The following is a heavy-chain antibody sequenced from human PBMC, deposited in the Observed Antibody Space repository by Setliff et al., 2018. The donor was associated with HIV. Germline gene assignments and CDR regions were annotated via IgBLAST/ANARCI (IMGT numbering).Heavy chain of an antibody. CDR3: ARDKDEDYGSTSFDY. V-gene: IGHV3-7*03. J-gene: IGHJ4*02. CDR2: IKQDGSEK. CDR1: GFTLSNFW. Sequence: PGGSLRLSCAASGFTLSNFWMTWVRQAPGKGLEWVASIKQDGSEKNYVDSVKGRFTLSRDNAKNSLYLQLNSLRPEDTAVYYCARDKDEDYGSTSFDYWGQGILVTVSS. D-gene: IGHD4-17*01.